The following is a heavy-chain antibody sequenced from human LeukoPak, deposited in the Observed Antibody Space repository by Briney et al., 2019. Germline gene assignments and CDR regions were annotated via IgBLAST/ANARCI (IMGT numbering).Heavy chain of an antibody. CDR2: SSWHGGRT. Sequence: GGSLRLSCAASGFTFDDYAFHWVRHFPGNGLEWVSLSSWHGGRTYYADSVKGRFTISRDNSQNSLYLQMNSVRTEDTALYYCAKDKFDGSGSYYFDHWGQGTLVTVSS. V-gene: IGHV3-43D*03. J-gene: IGHJ4*02. D-gene: IGHD3-10*01. CDR3: AKDKFDGSGSYYFDH. CDR1: GFTFDDYA.